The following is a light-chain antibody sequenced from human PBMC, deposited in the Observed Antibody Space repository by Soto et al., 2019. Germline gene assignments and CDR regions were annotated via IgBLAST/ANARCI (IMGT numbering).Light chain of an antibody. CDR1: QGVSRDY. V-gene: IGKV3-20*01. J-gene: IGKJ2*01. CDR3: QQYASSQYT. CDR2: GAS. Sequence: ENVLTQSPGTLSLSPGETATLSCRACQGVSRDYLAWYQQKPGQAPRLLIYGASTRATGIPDRFSGSGSGTDFTLSISRLEPEDFVVYYCQQYASSQYTFGLGTQLEI.